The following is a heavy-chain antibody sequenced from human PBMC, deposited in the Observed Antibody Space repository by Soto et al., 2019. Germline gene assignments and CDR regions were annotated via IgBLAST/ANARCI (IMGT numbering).Heavy chain of an antibody. Sequence: ASLKVSCKASGYTFTSYYMHWVRHAPGQGLEWMGIINPSGGSTSYAQKFQGRVTMTRDTSTSTVYMELSSLRSEDTAVYYCARVASGITMVRGTPNWFDPWGQGTLVTVSS. CDR1: GYTFTSYY. CDR3: ARVASGITMVRGTPNWFDP. J-gene: IGHJ5*02. D-gene: IGHD3-10*01. V-gene: IGHV1-46*01. CDR2: INPSGGST.